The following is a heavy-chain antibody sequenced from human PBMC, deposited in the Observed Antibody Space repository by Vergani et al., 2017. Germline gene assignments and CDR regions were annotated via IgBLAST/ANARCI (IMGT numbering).Heavy chain of an antibody. CDR3: ARDPGIAARPLHDAFDI. D-gene: IGHD6-6*01. CDR2: ISYDGSNK. V-gene: IGHV3-30*03. Sequence: QVQFVESGGGVVQPGRSLRLSCAASGITFSRHGMYWVRQTPGKGLEWVSTISYDGSNKDYADSVKGRFTISRDNSKNTVYLQMDSLRTEDTAMYYCARDPGIAARPLHDAFDIWGQGTMVTVSS. CDR1: GITFSRHG. J-gene: IGHJ3*02.